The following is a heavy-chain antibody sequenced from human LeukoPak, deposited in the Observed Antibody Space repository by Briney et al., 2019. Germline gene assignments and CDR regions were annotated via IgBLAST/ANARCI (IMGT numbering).Heavy chain of an antibody. CDR3: ARDSFGSAWYAL. D-gene: IGHD6-19*01. CDR2: IYHSGTT. V-gene: IGHV4-59*01. J-gene: IGHJ2*01. CDR1: NGSISTYY. Sequence: KPSDTLSLTCTVSNGSISTYYWSWIRQPLGKGLEWIGHIYHSGTTIYNPTLKSRVTMSVDTSKNQFSLHLTSVTAADTAVYFCARDSFGSAWYALWGRGTLVTASS.